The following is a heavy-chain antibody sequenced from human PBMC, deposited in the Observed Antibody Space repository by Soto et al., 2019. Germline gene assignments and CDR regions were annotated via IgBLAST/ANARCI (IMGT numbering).Heavy chain of an antibody. CDR3: XKDYASPSIAAAGLPNY. D-gene: IGHD6-13*01. CDR1: GFTFSSYA. J-gene: IGHJ4*02. CDR2: ISGSGGST. Sequence: GGSLRLSCAASGFTFSSYAMSWVRQAPGKGLEWVSAISGSGGSTYYADSVKGRFTISRDNSKNTLYLQMNSLRAEDTAVYYCXKDYASPSIAAAGLPNYWGQGTLVTVSS. V-gene: IGHV3-23*01.